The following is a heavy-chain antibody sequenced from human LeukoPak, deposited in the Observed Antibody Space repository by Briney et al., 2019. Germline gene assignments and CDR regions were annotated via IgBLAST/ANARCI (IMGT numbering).Heavy chain of an antibody. Sequence: GASVKVSCKASGYTFTSHDINWVRQATGQGLEWMGWMNPNSGNTGYAQKFQGRVTMTRNTSISTAYMELSSLRSEDTAVYYCARGGCSGGTCGTYYSYYYMDVWGKGTTVTISS. CDR2: MNPNSGNT. D-gene: IGHD2-15*01. V-gene: IGHV1-8*02. CDR1: GYTFTSHD. J-gene: IGHJ6*03. CDR3: ARGGCSGGTCGTYYSYYYMDV.